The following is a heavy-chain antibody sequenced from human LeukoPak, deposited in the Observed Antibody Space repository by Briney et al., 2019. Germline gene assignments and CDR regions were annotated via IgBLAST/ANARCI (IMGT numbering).Heavy chain of an antibody. CDR2: VSGSGAHT. CDR1: GFTFSSYA. V-gene: IGHV3-23*01. J-gene: IGHJ4*02. Sequence: PGGSLRLSCAASGFTFSSYAMTWVRQAPGKGLQWVSAVSGSGAHTYYADSVKGRFTISRDNSRDTLYLQMNSLRAEDTAVYYCAKVPLSIQLWLEVDYWGQGTLVTVSS. D-gene: IGHD5-18*01. CDR3: AKVPLSIQLWLEVDY.